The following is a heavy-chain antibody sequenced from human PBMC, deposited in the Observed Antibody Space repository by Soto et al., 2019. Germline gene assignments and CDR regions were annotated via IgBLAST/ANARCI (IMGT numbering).Heavy chain of an antibody. J-gene: IGHJ3*02. V-gene: IGHV3-23*01. Sequence: PGGSLRLSCAASGFICSSYDMSWVRQAPGKGLEWVSTILVDGRTFYVDSVKARFTISRDSSQNTVYPQMNSLTAGDTALYYCAKATATGGGAFDICGQGTMVTVSS. CDR2: ILVDGRT. CDR1: GFICSSYD. D-gene: IGHD2-8*02. CDR3: AKATATGGGAFDI.